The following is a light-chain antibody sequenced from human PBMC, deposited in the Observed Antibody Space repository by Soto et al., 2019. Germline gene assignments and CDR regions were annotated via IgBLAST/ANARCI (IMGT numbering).Light chain of an antibody. CDR1: QSVTGSY. CDR2: GAS. Sequence: EIVLTQSPGTLSLSPGERATLSCRASQSVTGSYLAWYQQTPGQAPRLLIHGASSRASDIPDRFSASGSGTDFTLTISRLEPEDFAVYYCQQYGTSPWTFGQGTKVDIK. J-gene: IGKJ1*01. CDR3: QQYGTSPWT. V-gene: IGKV3-20*01.